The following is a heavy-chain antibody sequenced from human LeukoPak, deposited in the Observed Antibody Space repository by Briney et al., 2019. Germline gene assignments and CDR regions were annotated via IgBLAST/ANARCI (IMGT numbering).Heavy chain of an antibody. V-gene: IGHV1-69*13. J-gene: IGHJ6*03. D-gene: IGHD2-15*01. CDR1: GGTFSSYA. Sequence: ASVKVSCKASGGTFSSYAISWVRQAPGQGLEWMGGIIPIFGTANYAQKFQGRVTITADESTSTAYMELSSLRSEDTAVYYCARDEVVVVVADTPHYYYYMDVWGKGTTVTVSS. CDR2: IIPIFGTA. CDR3: ARDEVVVVVADTPHYYYYMDV.